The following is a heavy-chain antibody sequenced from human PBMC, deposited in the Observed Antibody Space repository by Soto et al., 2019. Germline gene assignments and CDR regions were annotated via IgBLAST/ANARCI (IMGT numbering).Heavy chain of an antibody. CDR3: TSMNDRDAFDI. CDR2: IKNNADGGTT. V-gene: IGHV3-15*01. D-gene: IGHD1-1*01. J-gene: IGHJ3*02. CDR1: GLTFSIAW. Sequence: PGGSLRLSCAASGLTFSIAWLSWVRQAPGKGLEWVGRIKNNADGGTTDNAAPVKDRFTISRDDSKSTLYLQMNSLQTEDTAMYYCTSMNDRDAFDIWGQGTMVTVS.